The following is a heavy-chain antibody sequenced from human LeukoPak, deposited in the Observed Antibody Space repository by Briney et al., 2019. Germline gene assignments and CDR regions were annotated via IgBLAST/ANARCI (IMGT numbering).Heavy chain of an antibody. CDR3: ARGPSGSHYYFDY. V-gene: IGHV3-66*01. Sequence: GVLRLSCAASGFTVSSNYMSWVRQAPGKGLEWVSVIYSGGSTYYADSVKGRFTISRDNSTNTLYLQMNSLRAEDTAVYSCARGPSGSHYYFDYWGRGTLVSDPS. D-gene: IGHD1-26*01. J-gene: IGHJ4*02. CDR1: GFTVSSNY. CDR2: IYSGGST.